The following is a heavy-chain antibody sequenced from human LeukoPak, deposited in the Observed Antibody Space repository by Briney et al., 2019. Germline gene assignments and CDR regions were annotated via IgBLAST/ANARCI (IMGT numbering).Heavy chain of an antibody. Sequence: GGSLRLSCAASGFTCSSYWMTWVRQAPGKGLEWVANIKQDGSEQNYVDSVKGRFTISRDNAKNSLYLQMNSLRAEDTAVYYCARDGGAAYFDYWGQGTLVTVSS. CDR3: ARDGGAAYFDY. V-gene: IGHV3-7*04. CDR2: IKQDGSEQ. CDR1: GFTCSSYW. J-gene: IGHJ4*02. D-gene: IGHD3-16*01.